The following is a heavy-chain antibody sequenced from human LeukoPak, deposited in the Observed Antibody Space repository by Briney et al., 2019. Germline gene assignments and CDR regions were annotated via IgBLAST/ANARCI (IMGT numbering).Heavy chain of an antibody. D-gene: IGHD6-13*01. CDR2: IYSDDRE. Sequence: VSGPTLVKPTQTLTLTCTFSGFSLTTSGVGVGWFRQPPGKALEWLAIIYSDDRESYSPSLNSRLTITKDTSNNQVVLTMTNMDPVDTATYYCAHRRPPAPAGKDWFDPWGQGTLVSVSS. J-gene: IGHJ5*02. V-gene: IGHV2-5*02. CDR1: GFSLTTSGVG. CDR3: AHRRPPAPAGKDWFDP.